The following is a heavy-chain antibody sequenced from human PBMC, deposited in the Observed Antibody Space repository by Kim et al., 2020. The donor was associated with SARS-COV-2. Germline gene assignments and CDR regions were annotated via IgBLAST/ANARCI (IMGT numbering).Heavy chain of an antibody. J-gene: IGHJ4*02. CDR1: GGSISSGGYY. CDR3: ARDEERGYSYGSR. D-gene: IGHD5-18*01. CDR2: IYYSGST. V-gene: IGHV4-31*03. Sequence: SETLSLTCTVSGGSISSGGYYWSWIRQHPGKGLEWIGYIYYSGSTYYNPSLKSRVTISVDTSKNQFSLKLSSVTAADTAVYYCARDEERGYSYGSRWGQGTLVTVSS.